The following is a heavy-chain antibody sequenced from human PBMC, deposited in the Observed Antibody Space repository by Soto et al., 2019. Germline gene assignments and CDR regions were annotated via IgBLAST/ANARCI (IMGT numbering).Heavy chain of an antibody. CDR3: ARGVYYYDSSGWGY. D-gene: IGHD3-22*01. Sequence: EVQLVESGGGLVKPGGSLRLSCAASGFTFSSYSMNWVRQAPGKGLEWVSSISSSSSYIYYADSVKGRFTISRDNAKNSLYLQMNSLIAEDTAVYYCARGVYYYDSSGWGYWGQGTLGTVSS. CDR1: GFTFSSYS. J-gene: IGHJ4*02. CDR2: ISSSSSYI. V-gene: IGHV3-21*01.